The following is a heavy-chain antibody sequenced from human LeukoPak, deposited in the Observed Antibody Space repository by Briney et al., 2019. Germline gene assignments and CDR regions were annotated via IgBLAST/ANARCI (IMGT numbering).Heavy chain of an antibody. CDR3: ARDLRL. J-gene: IGHJ4*02. CDR2: ITSSRNYI. CDR1: GFTFNSFS. Sequence: GGSLRLSCAASGFTFNSFSMNWVRKAPGKGLEWVSSITSSRNYIYYASSVRGRFTISRDNAKNSLYLQMNSLRAEDTAVYYCARDLRLWGQGTLVTVSS. V-gene: IGHV3-21*01.